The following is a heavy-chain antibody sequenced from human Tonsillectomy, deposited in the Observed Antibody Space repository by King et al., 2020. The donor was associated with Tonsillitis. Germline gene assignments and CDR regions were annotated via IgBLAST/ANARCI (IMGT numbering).Heavy chain of an antibody. Sequence: VQLVESGGGVVQPGTSLRLSCAASGFTFDNYGMHWVRQAPGKGLEWVALIAYDASYENYADSVKGRFTISRDNSKNTLYLQMNSLRVEDTAVYYCAKDGIAVSDWYFDLWGRGTLVTVSS. D-gene: IGHD2-21*01. V-gene: IGHV3-30*18. CDR2: IAYDASYE. CDR1: GFTFDNYG. J-gene: IGHJ2*01. CDR3: AKDGIAVSDWYFDL.